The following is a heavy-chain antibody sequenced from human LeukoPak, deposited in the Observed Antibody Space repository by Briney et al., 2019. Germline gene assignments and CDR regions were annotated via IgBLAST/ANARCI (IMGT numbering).Heavy chain of an antibody. CDR1: GGSFSGYY. Sequence: SETLSLTCAVYGGSFSGYYWSWIRQPPGKGLEWIGEINHSGSTNYNPSLKSRVTISVDTSKNQFSLKLSSVTAADTAVYYCARGRSSSWYYVGDWFDPWGQGTLVTVSS. CDR2: INHSGST. D-gene: IGHD6-13*01. CDR3: ARGRSSSWYYVGDWFDP. J-gene: IGHJ5*02. V-gene: IGHV4-34*01.